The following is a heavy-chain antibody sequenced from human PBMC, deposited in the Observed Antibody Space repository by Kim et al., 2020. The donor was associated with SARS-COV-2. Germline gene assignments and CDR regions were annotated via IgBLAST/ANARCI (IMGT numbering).Heavy chain of an antibody. V-gene: IGHV4-59*01. Sequence: SRVTISVDTSKNQFSLKLSSVTAADTAVYYCARVFCDCSGGSCSSCRFDYWGQGTLVTVSS. J-gene: IGHJ4*02. CDR3: ARVFCDCSGGSCSSCRFDY. D-gene: IGHD2-15*01.